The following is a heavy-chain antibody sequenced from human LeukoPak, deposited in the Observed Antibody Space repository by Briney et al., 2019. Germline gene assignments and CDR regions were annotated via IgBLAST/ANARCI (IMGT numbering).Heavy chain of an antibody. J-gene: IGHJ4*02. CDR1: GFTFSSYA. CDR3: TRDPYQPLFFDY. Sequence: GGSLRLSCAASGFTFSSYAMSWVRQAPGKGLVWVSRINKDGSSTSYADSVKGRFTISRDNAKNRLYLQMDSLRVEDTAVYYCTRDPYQPLFFDYWGQGTLVTASS. D-gene: IGHD2-2*01. CDR2: INKDGSST. V-gene: IGHV3-74*01.